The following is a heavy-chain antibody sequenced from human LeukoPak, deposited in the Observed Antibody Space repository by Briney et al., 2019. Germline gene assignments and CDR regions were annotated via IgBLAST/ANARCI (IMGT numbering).Heavy chain of an antibody. V-gene: IGHV3-23*01. D-gene: IGHD6-19*01. CDR3: AKDLEQSYSGWSTSYDA. Sequence: PGGSLRLSCAASGFTFSSYAMSWVRQVPGKRLEWVSAISSGAGTTGYADSVKGRFTISRVNSKSTIYLQMTSLRAEDAAIYCCAKDLEQSYSGWSTSYDAWGQGTLVSVSS. CDR1: GFTFSSYA. J-gene: IGHJ5*02. CDR2: ISSGAGTT.